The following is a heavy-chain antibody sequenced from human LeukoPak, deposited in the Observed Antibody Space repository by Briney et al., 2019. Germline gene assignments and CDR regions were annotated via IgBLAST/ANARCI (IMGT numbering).Heavy chain of an antibody. D-gene: IGHD3-22*01. CDR2: IYTSGGT. V-gene: IGHV4-61*02. CDR1: GGSISSGSYY. CDR3: ARDVGDYYDSSGYYYVSALDY. Sequence: SDTLSLTCTVSGGSISSGSYYWSWIRQPAGKGLEWIGRIYTSGGTNYNPSLKSRVTISVDTSKNQFSLKLSSVTAADTAVYYCARDVGDYYDSSGYYYVSALDYWGQGTLVTVSS. J-gene: IGHJ4*02.